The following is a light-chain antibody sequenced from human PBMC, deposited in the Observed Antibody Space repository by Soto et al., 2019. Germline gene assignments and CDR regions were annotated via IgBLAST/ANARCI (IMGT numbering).Light chain of an antibody. CDR1: GSDVGSYNR. V-gene: IGLV2-18*02. Sequence: QSALTQPPSVSGSPGQSVTISCTGTGSDVGSYNRVSWYQQPPGTAPKVMIYDVSNRPSGVPDRFSGSKSGNTASLTISGLQAEDESDYYCSSYTSSSTYVFGTGTKLTVL. J-gene: IGLJ1*01. CDR3: SSYTSSSTYV. CDR2: DVS.